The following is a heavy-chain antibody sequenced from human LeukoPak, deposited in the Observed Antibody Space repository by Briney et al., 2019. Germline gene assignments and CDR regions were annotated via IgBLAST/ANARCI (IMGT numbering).Heavy chain of an antibody. CDR1: GFTFSSYW. CDR2: INSDGSST. D-gene: IGHD4-23*01. V-gene: IGHV3-74*01. J-gene: IGHJ6*04. CDR3: ARELTQTPPYYYYGMDV. Sequence: GGSLRLSCAASGFTFSSYWMHWVRQAPGKGLVWVSRINSDGSSTSYADSVKGRFTISRDNAKNSLYLQMNSLRAEDTAVYYCARELTQTPPYYYYGMDVWGKGTTVTVSS.